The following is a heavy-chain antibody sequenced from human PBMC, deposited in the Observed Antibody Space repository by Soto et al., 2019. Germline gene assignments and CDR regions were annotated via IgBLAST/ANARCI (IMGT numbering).Heavy chain of an antibody. CDR1: GGPFNSGAYS. CDR3: ARARLTFAYGMDV. CDR2: IYYTGST. J-gene: IGHJ6*02. Sequence: SETLSLTCTVSGGPFNSGAYSWIWIRQPPGKGLEWIGSIYYTGSTNFNPSLKSRVTISMGTSKNQFSLNLKSVTTADTAVYYCARARLTFAYGMDVWGQGATVTRLL. D-gene: IGHD3-16*01. V-gene: IGHV4-61*08.